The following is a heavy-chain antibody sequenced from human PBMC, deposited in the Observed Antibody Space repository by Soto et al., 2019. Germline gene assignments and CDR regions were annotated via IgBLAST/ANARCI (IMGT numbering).Heavy chain of an antibody. D-gene: IGHD3-9*01. CDR1: GYTFVGYY. V-gene: IGHV1-2*02. CDR2: INPNTGVT. Sequence: ASVKVSCKASGYTFVGYYVHWVRRAPGQGLEWMGWINPNTGVTFYTQKFQGRVTMTRDTSVSTAYMELSRLSSDDTAVYYCAKDSHYDILTGYSRYSFVVWGQGTVVTVSS. J-gene: IGHJ4*01. CDR3: AKDSHYDILTGYSRYSFVV.